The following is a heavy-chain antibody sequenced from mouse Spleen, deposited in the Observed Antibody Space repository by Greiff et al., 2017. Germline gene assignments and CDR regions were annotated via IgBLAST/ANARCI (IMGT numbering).Heavy chain of an antibody. V-gene: IGHV1-54*01. CDR1: GYAFTNYL. CDR2: INPGSGGT. CDR3: AREDWDLAY. J-gene: IGHJ3*01. Sequence: VQRVESGAELVRPGTSVKVSCKASGYAFTNYLIEWVKQRPGQGLEWIGVINPGSGGTNYNEKFKGKATLTADKSSSTAYMQLSSLTSDDSAVYFCAREDWDLAYWGQGTLVTVSA. D-gene: IGHD4-1*01.